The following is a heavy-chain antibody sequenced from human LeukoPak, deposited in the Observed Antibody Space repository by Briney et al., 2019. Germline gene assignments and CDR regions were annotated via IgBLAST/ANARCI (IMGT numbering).Heavy chain of an antibody. J-gene: IGHJ2*01. CDR2: IYHSGST. Sequence: PSETLSLTCSVSGGSMSSYHWSWIRQPPGKGLEWIGYIYHSGSTYYNPSLKSRVTISVDRSKNQFSLKLSSVTAADTAVYYCARDEGVDASGYYSYWYFNLWGRGTLVTVSS. V-gene: IGHV4-59*12. CDR1: GGSMSSYH. D-gene: IGHD3-22*01. CDR3: ARDEGVDASGYYSYWYFNL.